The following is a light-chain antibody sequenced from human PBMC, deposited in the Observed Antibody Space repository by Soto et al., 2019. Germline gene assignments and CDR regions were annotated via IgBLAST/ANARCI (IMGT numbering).Light chain of an antibody. Sequence: ILMTQSPAPLSVSPGEGFTLSCRASQSISSNLAWYQQKLGQAPRLLIYTASTRATGVPARFSGSGSGTEFTLTINSLQSADFAVYYCQHYDNWPYTFGQGTRLEI. CDR1: QSISSN. V-gene: IGKV3-15*01. CDR2: TAS. CDR3: QHYDNWPYT. J-gene: IGKJ5*01.